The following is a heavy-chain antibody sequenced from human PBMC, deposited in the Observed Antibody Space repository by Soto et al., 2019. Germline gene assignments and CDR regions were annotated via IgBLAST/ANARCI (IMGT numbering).Heavy chain of an antibody. CDR3: ARDRWDYGDYEIDY. D-gene: IGHD4-17*01. CDR2: IYYSGST. Sequence: SETLSLTCTVSGGSVSSGSYYWSWIRQPPGKGLEWIGYIYYSGSTNYNPSLKSRVTISVDTSKNQFSLKLSSVTAADTAVYYCARDRWDYGDYEIDYWGQGTLVTVSP. CDR1: GGSVSSGSYY. V-gene: IGHV4-61*01. J-gene: IGHJ4*02.